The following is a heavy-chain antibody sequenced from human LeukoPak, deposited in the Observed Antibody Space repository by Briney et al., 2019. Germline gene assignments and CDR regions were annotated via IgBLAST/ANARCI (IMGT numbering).Heavy chain of an antibody. J-gene: IGHJ4*02. V-gene: IGHV3-21*01. Sequence: GGSLRLSCAVSGFTFSSYTMNWVRQAPGEGLECISSITTSRDDIYYADSVKGRFTISRDNAKNSLYLQMNSLRAEDTAVYYCASLSGTSLPDYWGQGTLVTVSS. CDR1: GFTFSSYT. CDR2: ITTSRDDI. D-gene: IGHD1-26*01. CDR3: ASLSGTSLPDY.